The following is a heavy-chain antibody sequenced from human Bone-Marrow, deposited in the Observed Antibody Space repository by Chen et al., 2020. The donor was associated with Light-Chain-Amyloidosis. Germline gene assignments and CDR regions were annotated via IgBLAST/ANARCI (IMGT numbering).Heavy chain of an antibody. V-gene: IGHV3-21*01. CDR1: NFTFDVYT. CDR3: AKEMGIHNGAFDI. Sequence: EVHLVESGGGLVKPGGSLRLSCAGSNFTFDVYTMNWVRLTPGKGLEWVSAMSSSSRSTYYADSVRGRFTTSRDNADNSLTLHMDDLRVEDTGVYFCAKEMGIHNGAFDIWGRGTVVTVSS. J-gene: IGHJ3*02. CDR2: MSSSSRST. D-gene: IGHD2-8*01.